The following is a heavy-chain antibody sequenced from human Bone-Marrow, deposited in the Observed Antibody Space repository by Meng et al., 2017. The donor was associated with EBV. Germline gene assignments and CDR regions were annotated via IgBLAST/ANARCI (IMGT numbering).Heavy chain of an antibody. Sequence: QVQLQQRGAGLLKPSEXLSLTCVVSSGSISSSNWWSWVRQPPGKGLEWIGEISQGGTTYYDPSLESRVTMFVDKVKNQLSLRVSSVTAADTAVYYCASHLTMSGTRGFDYWGPGTLVTVSS. V-gene: IGHV4/OR15-8*01. CDR3: ASHLTMSGTRGFDY. CDR2: ISQGGTT. CDR1: SGSISSSNW. D-gene: IGHD1-26*01. J-gene: IGHJ4*02.